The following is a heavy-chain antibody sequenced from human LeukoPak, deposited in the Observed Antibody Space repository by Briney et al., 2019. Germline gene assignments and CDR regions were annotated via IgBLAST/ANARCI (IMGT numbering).Heavy chain of an antibody. Sequence: SETLSLTCTVSGGSISNYYWSWIRQPPGKELEWIGCTFNSGSTRYNPSLGSRVTISEDTFRNQFSLRLTSVTAADTATYYCSRASPGAIYYYGMDVWGHGTMVTVSS. D-gene: IGHD3-10*01. CDR2: TFNSGST. J-gene: IGHJ6*02. CDR3: SRASPGAIYYYGMDV. CDR1: GGSISNYY. V-gene: IGHV4-59*01.